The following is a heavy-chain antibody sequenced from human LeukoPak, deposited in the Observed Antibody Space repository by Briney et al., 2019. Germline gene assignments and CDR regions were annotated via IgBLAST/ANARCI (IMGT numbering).Heavy chain of an antibody. D-gene: IGHD6-13*01. CDR1: GGSFSGYY. J-gene: IGHJ1*01. Sequence: PSETLSLTCAVYGGSFSGYYWSWIRQPPGKGLEWIGEINHSGSTNYNPSLKSRVTISVDTSKNQFSLKLSSVTAADTAVYYCARARIAAAGTGYFQHWGQGTLVTVSS. CDR2: INHSGST. V-gene: IGHV4-34*01. CDR3: ARARIAAAGTGYFQH.